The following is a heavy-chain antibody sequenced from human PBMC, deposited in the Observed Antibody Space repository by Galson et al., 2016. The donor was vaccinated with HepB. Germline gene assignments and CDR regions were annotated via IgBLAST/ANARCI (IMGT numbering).Heavy chain of an antibody. J-gene: IGHJ4*02. Sequence: SVKVSCKASGYTFTSYYIHWMRQAPGQGVEWVGMINLSDDSTNSAQKFQGRVSMTKDTSTRTVYMEVSSLGSEDTAVYYCARGKGAAVGRVYYFDYWGLGTLVTVSS. CDR2: INLSDDST. CDR1: GYTFTSYY. D-gene: IGHD6-13*01. V-gene: IGHV1-46*01. CDR3: ARGKGAAVGRVYYFDY.